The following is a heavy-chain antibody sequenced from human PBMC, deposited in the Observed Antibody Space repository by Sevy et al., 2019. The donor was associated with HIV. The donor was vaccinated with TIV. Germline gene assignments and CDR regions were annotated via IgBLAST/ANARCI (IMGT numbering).Heavy chain of an antibody. D-gene: IGHD2-2*03. Sequence: SETLSLTCAVSGGSISSSNWWNWVRQPPGKGLEWIGEIYHSGSTNRNPSLKSRVTISLDKSKNQFSLKLSSVTAADTAVYYCARGGGGYCSSNSCHVDYWGQGTLVTVSS. CDR1: GGSISSSNW. CDR2: IYHSGST. CDR3: ARGGGGYCSSNSCHVDY. J-gene: IGHJ4*02. V-gene: IGHV4-4*02.